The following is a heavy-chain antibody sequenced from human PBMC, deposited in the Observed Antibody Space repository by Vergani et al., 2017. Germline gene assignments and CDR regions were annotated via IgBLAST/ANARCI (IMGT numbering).Heavy chain of an antibody. CDR1: GGSISSYY. Sequence: QVQLQESGPGLVKPSETLSLTCTVSGGSISSYYWSWIRQPPGKGLEWIGSIYHSGSTYYNPSLKSRVTISVDTSKNQFSLKLSSVTAADTAVYYCARLTGLMITFGGAPDYWGQGTLVTVSS. CDR2: IYHSGST. J-gene: IGHJ4*02. V-gene: IGHV4-59*08. D-gene: IGHD3-16*01. CDR3: ARLTGLMITFGGAPDY.